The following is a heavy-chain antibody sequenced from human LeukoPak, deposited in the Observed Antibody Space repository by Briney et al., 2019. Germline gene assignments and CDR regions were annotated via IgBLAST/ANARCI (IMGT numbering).Heavy chain of an antibody. Sequence: SETLSLTCTVSGGSTSSYYWNWIRQPAEKGVEWIGRISTSGSTNSNPSLKSRLTMSLDPSKNQFSLKLSSVTAADTGVYYCARGNNNNVFGSWGQGTLVSVSS. D-gene: IGHD2-8*01. CDR1: GGSTSSYY. CDR3: ARGNNNNVFGS. V-gene: IGHV4-4*07. J-gene: IGHJ4*02. CDR2: ISTSGST.